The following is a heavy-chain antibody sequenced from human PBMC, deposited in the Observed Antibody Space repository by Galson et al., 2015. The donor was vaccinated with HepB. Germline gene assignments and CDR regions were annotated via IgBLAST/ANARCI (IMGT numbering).Heavy chain of an antibody. V-gene: IGHV3-23*01. CDR2: ISGSGGST. CDR3: AKEHTPGAYYDSSGYGY. CDR1: GFTFSSYA. Sequence: SLRLSCAASGFTFSSYAMSWVRQAPGKGLEWVSAISGSGGSTYYADSVKGRFTISRDNSKNTLYLQMNSLRAEDTAVYYCAKEHTPGAYYDSSGYGYWGQGTLVTVSS. D-gene: IGHD3-22*01. J-gene: IGHJ4*02.